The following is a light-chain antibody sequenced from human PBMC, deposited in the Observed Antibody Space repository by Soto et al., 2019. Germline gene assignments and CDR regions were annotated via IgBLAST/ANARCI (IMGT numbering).Light chain of an antibody. Sequence: EIVLTQSPGTLSLSPGERATLSCRASQSFSSGHLAWYQQKPGQAPRLIIYGASTRATGVPARFSGSGSGTDFTLTISSLQAEDVAVYYCQQYYSTTWTFGQGTKVDIK. CDR3: QQYYSTTWT. CDR1: QSFSSGH. V-gene: IGKV3-20*01. CDR2: GAS. J-gene: IGKJ1*01.